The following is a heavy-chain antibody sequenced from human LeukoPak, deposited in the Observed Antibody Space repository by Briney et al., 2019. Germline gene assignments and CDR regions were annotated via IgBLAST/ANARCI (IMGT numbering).Heavy chain of an antibody. CDR1: GCTFNNYG. CDR3: VKDSTTRASNLPDY. Sequence: PGGSLRLSCEASGCTFNNYGMHWVRQAPGKGLEWVAVIWHDGDTKFYADSVKGRFTISRDKSKNTLYLEMNSLRAEDTAVYYCVKDSTTRASNLPDYWGQGTLVTVSS. D-gene: IGHD1/OR15-1a*01. V-gene: IGHV3-33*03. J-gene: IGHJ4*02. CDR2: IWHDGDTK.